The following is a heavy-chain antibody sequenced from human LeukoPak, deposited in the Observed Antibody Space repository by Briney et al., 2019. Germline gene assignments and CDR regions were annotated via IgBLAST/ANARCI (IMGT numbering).Heavy chain of an antibody. CDR1: GFIFSDYH. CDR2: MSSSGRTI. CDR3: ARELLTGLETPFAY. Sequence: GGSLRLSCAASGFIFSDYHMTWIRQAPGKGLEWVSYMSSSGRTIYYADSVKGRFTISRDNAKNSVYLQMDSLRAEDTAVYYCARELLTGLETPFAYCGQGTLVTVSS. J-gene: IGHJ4*02. D-gene: IGHD6-19*01. V-gene: IGHV3-11*01.